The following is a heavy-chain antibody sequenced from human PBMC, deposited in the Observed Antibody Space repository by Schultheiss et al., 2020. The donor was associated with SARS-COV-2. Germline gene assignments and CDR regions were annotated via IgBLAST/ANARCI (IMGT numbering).Heavy chain of an antibody. CDR3: ARGSGIWNNWFDP. V-gene: IGHV3-33*01. CDR1: GFTFSSYG. CDR2: IWYDGSNK. D-gene: IGHD3-3*01. J-gene: IGHJ5*02. Sequence: GGSLRLSCAASGFTFSSYGMHWVRQAPGKGLEWVAVIWYDGSNKYYADSVKGRFTISRDNSKNTLYLQMNSLRAEDTAVYYCARGSGIWNNWFDPWGQGTLVTVSS.